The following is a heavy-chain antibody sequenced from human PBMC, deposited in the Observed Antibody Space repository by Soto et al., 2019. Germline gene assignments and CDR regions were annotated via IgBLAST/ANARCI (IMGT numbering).Heavy chain of an antibody. V-gene: IGHV1-69*13. CDR2: IIPIFGTA. J-gene: IGHJ4*02. CDR1: GGTFSSYA. CDR3: ARGYTSDSYYYGSGSYDGLDY. Sequence: SVKVSCKASGGTFSSYAISWVRQAPGQGLEWMGGIIPIFGTANYAQKFQGRVTITADESTSTAYMELSSLRSEDTAVYYCARGYTSDSYYYGSGSYDGLDYWGQGTLVTVPQ. D-gene: IGHD3-10*01.